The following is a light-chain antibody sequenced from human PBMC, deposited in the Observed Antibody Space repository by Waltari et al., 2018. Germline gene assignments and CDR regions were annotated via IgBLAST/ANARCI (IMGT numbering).Light chain of an antibody. CDR1: ALPKQY. V-gene: IGLV3-25*03. CDR2: KDG. Sequence: SYELTQPPSVSVSPGQTARITCPGDALPKQYAYWYQQKPGKAPVLVLYKDGERPSGIPGRFSGSSSGTTVTLTISGVQAEDEADYYCQSADSSGTWVFGGGTKLTVL. CDR3: QSADSSGTWV. J-gene: IGLJ3*02.